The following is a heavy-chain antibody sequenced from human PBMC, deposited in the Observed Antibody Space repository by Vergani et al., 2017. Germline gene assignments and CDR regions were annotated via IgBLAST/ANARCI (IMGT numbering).Heavy chain of an antibody. CDR1: GGSISSYY. D-gene: IGHD3-22*01. CDR2: IYYSGST. J-gene: IGHJ4*02. V-gene: IGHV4-59*01. Sequence: QVQLQESGPGLVKPSETLSLTCTVSGGSISSYYWSWIRQPPGKGLEWIGYIYYSGSTNYNPSLKSLVTISVDTSKNQFSLKLSSVTAADTAVYYCARGTYYYDSSGYYYVFDYWGQGTLVTVSS. CDR3: ARGTYYYDSSGYYYVFDY.